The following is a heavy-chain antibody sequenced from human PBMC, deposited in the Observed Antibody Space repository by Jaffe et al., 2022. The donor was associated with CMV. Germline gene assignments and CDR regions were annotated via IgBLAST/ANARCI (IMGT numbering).Heavy chain of an antibody. V-gene: IGHV1-46*01. Sequence: QVQLVQSGAEVKKPGASVKVSCKASGYTFTSYYMHWVRQAPGQGLEWMGIINPSGGSTSYAQKFQGRVTMTRDTSTSTVYMELSSLRSEDTAVYYCARDQRYYDFWSGYYRDYYYYYMDVWGKGTTVTVSS. D-gene: IGHD3-3*01. CDR2: INPSGGST. J-gene: IGHJ6*03. CDR3: ARDQRYYDFWSGYYRDYYYYYMDV. CDR1: GYTFTSYY.